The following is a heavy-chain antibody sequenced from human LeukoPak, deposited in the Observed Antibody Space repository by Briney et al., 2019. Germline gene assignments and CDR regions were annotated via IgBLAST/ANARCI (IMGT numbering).Heavy chain of an antibody. J-gene: IGHJ4*02. CDR1: GFTFSTSW. CDR2: IKRDGSEK. D-gene: IGHD3-10*01. V-gene: IGHV3-7*01. Sequence: PGGSLRLSCAASGFTFSTSWMSWVRQAPGKGLEWVANIKRDGSEKYYVDSVKGRFTISRDNSKNSLYLQMDSLRAEDTAVYYCARGGITMVRGVVYFDYWGQGTLVTVSS. CDR3: ARGGITMVRGVVYFDY.